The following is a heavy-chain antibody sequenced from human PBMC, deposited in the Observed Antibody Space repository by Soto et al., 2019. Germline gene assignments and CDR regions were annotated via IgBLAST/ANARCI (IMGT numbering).Heavy chain of an antibody. CDR2: ISHSGIT. Sequence: QVQLQESGPGLVRPSGALSVTCAVSGDSISRSHWWSWLRQSPGKGLEWIGEISHSGITNYNPSLKSRVTISGDKSKNQLSLKLTSVTAADTAVYYCARVRYDRSGFDHWGQGTLVSVSS. CDR1: GDSISRSHW. V-gene: IGHV4-4*02. CDR3: ARVRYDRSGFDH. J-gene: IGHJ4*02. D-gene: IGHD3-22*01.